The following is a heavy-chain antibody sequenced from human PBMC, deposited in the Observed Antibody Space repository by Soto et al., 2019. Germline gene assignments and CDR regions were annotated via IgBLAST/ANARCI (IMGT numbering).Heavy chain of an antibody. J-gene: IGHJ6*02. CDR1: GGTFSSYA. CDR3: ARYVITIFGVVNYYYYGMDV. D-gene: IGHD3-3*01. CDR2: IIPIFGTA. Sequence: GASVKVSCKASGGTFSSYAISWVRQAPGQGLEWMGGIIPIFGTANYAQKFQGRVTITADESTSTAYMELSSLRSEDTAVYYCARYVITIFGVVNYYYYGMDVWGQGTTVTVSS. V-gene: IGHV1-69*13.